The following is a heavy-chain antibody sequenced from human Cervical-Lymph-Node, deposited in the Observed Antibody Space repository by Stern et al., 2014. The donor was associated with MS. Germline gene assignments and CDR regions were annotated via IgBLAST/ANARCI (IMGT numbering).Heavy chain of an antibody. Sequence: VQLVESGAEVKKPGSSVKVSCKASGGTFSSYAIRCVRQAPGQGLEWVGGIIPSIGIANHAQKFQVRVTLTADKSTNTGYMELSSLRSEDTALYYCARDGGGVDIWGQGTMVSVSS. D-gene: IGHD2-8*01. CDR3: ARDGGGVDI. V-gene: IGHV1-69*17. CDR2: IIPSIGIA. J-gene: IGHJ3*02. CDR1: GGTFSSYA.